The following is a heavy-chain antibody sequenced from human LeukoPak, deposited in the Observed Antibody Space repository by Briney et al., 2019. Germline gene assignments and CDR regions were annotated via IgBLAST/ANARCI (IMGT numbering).Heavy chain of an antibody. CDR3: AKFSGVQYDRSSYSEYYYGLDV. Sequence: GGSLRLSCTASGFTFSNYAMSWVRQAPGKGLEWVSVISGSGGTTHYADSVNGRFTISRDNFKNTLYLQMNSLRAEDTAVYYCAKFSGVQYDRSSYSEYYYGLDVWGQGTTVTVSS. CDR2: ISGSGGTT. D-gene: IGHD3-22*01. J-gene: IGHJ6*02. V-gene: IGHV3-23*01. CDR1: GFTFSNYA.